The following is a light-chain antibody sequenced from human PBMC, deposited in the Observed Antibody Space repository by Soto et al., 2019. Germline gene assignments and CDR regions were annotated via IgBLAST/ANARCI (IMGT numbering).Light chain of an antibody. CDR2: DVS. Sequence: QSALTQPASVSGSPGQSITISCTGTSSDVGGYNYVSWYQQYPGKAPKLMIFDVSNRPSGVSNRFSGSKSGNTASLTISGLQAEDEAIYYCSSCTSSNTLVFGTGTKLTVL. J-gene: IGLJ1*01. CDR1: SSDVGGYNY. V-gene: IGLV2-14*01. CDR3: SSCTSSNTLV.